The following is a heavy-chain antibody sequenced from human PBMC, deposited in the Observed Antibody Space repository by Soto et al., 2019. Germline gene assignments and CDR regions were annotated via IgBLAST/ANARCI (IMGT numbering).Heavy chain of an antibody. CDR3: ARGAFPTWGSYPLDY. CDR1: GFTFSSYW. D-gene: IGHD3-16*02. V-gene: IGHV3-7*04. J-gene: IGHJ4*02. CDR2: IKHDGGEK. Sequence: EVQLVESGGGLVQPGGSLRLSCSASGFTFSSYWMTWVRQAPGKGLEWVANIKHDGGEKYYVGSVKGRFTISRDNAEKSLYLQLDSLRVEDAAVYYCARGAFPTWGSYPLDYWGQGTLVTVSS.